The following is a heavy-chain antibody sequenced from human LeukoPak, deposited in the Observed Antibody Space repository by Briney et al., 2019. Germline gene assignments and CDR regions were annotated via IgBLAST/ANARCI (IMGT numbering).Heavy chain of an antibody. CDR2: IYHSWST. CDR1: GYSISSGYY. J-gene: IGHJ6*03. D-gene: IGHD6-13*01. V-gene: IGHV4-38-2*02. CDR3: ARDLDIAAAGYAGGVYYYYMDV. Sequence: PSETLSLTCTVSGYSISSGYYWGWIRQPPGKGLEWIGSIYHSWSTNYNPSLKSRVTISVDTSKNQFSLKLSSVTAADTAVYYCARDLDIAAAGYAGGVYYYYMDVWGKGTTVTVSS.